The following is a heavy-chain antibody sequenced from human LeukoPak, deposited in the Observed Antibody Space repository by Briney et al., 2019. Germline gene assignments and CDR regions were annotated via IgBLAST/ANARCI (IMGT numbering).Heavy chain of an antibody. J-gene: IGHJ4*02. CDR2: IRSKAFGGTT. CDR1: GFAFGDYG. D-gene: IGHD3-3*01. Sequence: GGSLRLSCTASGFAFGDYGMNWFRQAPGKGLEWVGFIRSKAFGGTTEYAASVKGRFNISRDDSKSIAYLQMSSLKTEDTAVYYCTRPDFWSGYAVYWGQGTLVTVSS. CDR3: TRPDFWSGYAVY. V-gene: IGHV3-49*03.